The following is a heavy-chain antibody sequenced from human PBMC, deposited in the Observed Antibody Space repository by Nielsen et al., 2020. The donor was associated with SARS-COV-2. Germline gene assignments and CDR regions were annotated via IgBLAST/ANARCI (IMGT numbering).Heavy chain of an antibody. CDR2: IYHSGST. V-gene: IGHV4-4*02. J-gene: IGHJ4*02. D-gene: IGHD2-15*01. CDR3: ARHCPGVGPSSYFDY. CDR1: GGSISSSNW. Sequence: SETLSLTCAVSGGSISSSNWWSWVRQPPGKGLEWIGEIYHSGSTNYNPSLKSRVTISVDTSKNQFSLKLSSVTAADTAVYYCARHCPGVGPSSYFDYWGQGTLVTVSS.